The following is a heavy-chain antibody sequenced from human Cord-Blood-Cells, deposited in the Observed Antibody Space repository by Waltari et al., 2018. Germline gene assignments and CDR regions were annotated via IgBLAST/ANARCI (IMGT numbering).Heavy chain of an antibody. CDR2: ISYDGSNK. V-gene: IGHV3-30*18. D-gene: IGHD7-27*01. CDR3: AKDNSGDRYFDL. Sequence: QVQLVESGGGVVQPGRSLRLSCAASGFTFSRYGMHWVRQDPGKGVEGVAVISYDGSNKYYADSVKGRFTISRNNSKNTLYLQMNSLRAEDTAVYYCAKDNSGDRYFDLWGRGTLVTVSS. J-gene: IGHJ2*01. CDR1: GFTFSRYG.